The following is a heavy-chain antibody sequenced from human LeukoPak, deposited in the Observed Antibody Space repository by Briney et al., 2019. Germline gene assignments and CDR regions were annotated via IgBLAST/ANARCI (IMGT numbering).Heavy chain of an antibody. CDR1: AYSISSGYY. CDR2: IYHSGST. V-gene: IGHV4-38-2*02. J-gene: IGHJ4*02. D-gene: IGHD5-18*01. Sequence: SSETLSLTCTVSAYSISSGYYWGWIRQPPGKGLEWIGSIYHSGSTYYNPSLKSRVTISVDTSKNQFSLKLSSVTAADTAVYYCARGFFSAIRPFDYWGQGTLVTVSS. CDR3: ARGFFSAIRPFDY.